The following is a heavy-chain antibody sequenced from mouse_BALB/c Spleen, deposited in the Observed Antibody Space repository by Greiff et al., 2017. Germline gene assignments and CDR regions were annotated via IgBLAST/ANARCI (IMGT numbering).Heavy chain of an antibody. CDR1: GYTFSSYW. V-gene: IGHV1-9*01. CDR3: AREGFLYAMDY. J-gene: IGHJ4*01. CDR2: ILPGSGST. Sequence: QVQLKESGAELMKPGASVKISCKATGYTFSSYWIEWVKQRPGHGLEWIGEILPGSGSTNYNEKFKGKATFTADTSSNTAYMQLSSLTSEDSAVYYCAREGFLYAMDYWGQGTSVTVSS.